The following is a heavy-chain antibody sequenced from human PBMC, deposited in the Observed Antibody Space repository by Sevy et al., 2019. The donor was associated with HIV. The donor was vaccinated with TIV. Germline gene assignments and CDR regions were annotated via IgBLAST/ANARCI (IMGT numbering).Heavy chain of an antibody. CDR2: TRNKANSYTT. CDR3: ARVTVGTLDAFDI. CDR1: GFTFSDHY. D-gene: IGHD1-26*01. Sequence: GGSLRLSCAASGFTFSDHYMDWVRQAPGKGLEWVGQTRNKANSYTTEYAASVKGRFSFSRDDSKNSLYLQMNSLKTEDTAMYYCARVTVGTLDAFDIWGQGTMVTVSS. V-gene: IGHV3-72*01. J-gene: IGHJ3*02.